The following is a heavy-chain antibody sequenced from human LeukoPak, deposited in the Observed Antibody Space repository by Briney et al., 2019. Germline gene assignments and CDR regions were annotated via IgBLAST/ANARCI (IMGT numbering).Heavy chain of an antibody. CDR1: GYSFTSYW. J-gene: IGHJ5*02. CDR2: IYPGDSDT. D-gene: IGHD3-3*01. Sequence: GESLKISCKGSGYSFTSYWIGWVRQMPGKGLGWMGIIYPGDSDTRYSPSFQGQVTISADKSISTAYLQWSSLKASDTAMYYCARRGLTIFGVVSWFDPWGQGTLVTVSS. CDR3: ARRGLTIFGVVSWFDP. V-gene: IGHV5-51*01.